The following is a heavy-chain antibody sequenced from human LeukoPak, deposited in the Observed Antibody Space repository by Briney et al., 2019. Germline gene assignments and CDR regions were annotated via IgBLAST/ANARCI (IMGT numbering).Heavy chain of an antibody. V-gene: IGHV3-23*01. Sequence: QPGGSLTLSCAASGFTFSSYAISWVRQAPGKGLEWVSAISGSGGATYYADSVKGRFTISRDNSKNTLYLQMNSLRVEDTAVSYCARRFNFQVALVVGALYPWGQGTLVTVSS. D-gene: IGHD1-26*01. J-gene: IGHJ5*02. CDR1: GFTFSSYA. CDR2: ISGSGGAT. CDR3: ARRFNFQVALVVGALYP.